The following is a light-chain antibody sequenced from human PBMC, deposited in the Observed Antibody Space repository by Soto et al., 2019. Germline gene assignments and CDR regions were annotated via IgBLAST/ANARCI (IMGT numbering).Light chain of an antibody. J-gene: IGLJ2*01. CDR2: DVS. Sequence: QSVLTQPASVSGSPGQSITNSCTGTSSDVGGYNYVSWYQQHSGKAPKLMIYDVSNRPSGVSNRFSGSKSGNTASLTISGLQAEDEADYYCGSYTSSSTVVFGGGTKLTVL. CDR3: GSYTSSSTVV. CDR1: SSDVGGYNY. V-gene: IGLV2-14*01.